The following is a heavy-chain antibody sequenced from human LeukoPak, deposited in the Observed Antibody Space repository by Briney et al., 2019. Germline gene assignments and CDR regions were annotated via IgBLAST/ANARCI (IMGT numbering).Heavy chain of an antibody. Sequence: SETLSLTCAVYGGSFSGYYWSWIRQPPGKGLEWIGEINHSGSTNYNPSLKSRVTISVDTSKNQFSLKLSSVTAADTAVYYCARRPIVVVPAASYLALYYYYYMDVWGKGTTVTVSS. D-gene: IGHD2-2*01. CDR3: ARRPIVVVPAASYLALYYYYYMDV. J-gene: IGHJ6*03. CDR1: GGSFSGYY. CDR2: INHSGST. V-gene: IGHV4-34*01.